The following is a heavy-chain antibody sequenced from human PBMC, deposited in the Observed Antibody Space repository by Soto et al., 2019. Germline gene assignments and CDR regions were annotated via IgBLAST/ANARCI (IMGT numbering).Heavy chain of an antibody. V-gene: IGHV1-3*01. J-gene: IGHJ4*02. Sequence: QVPLVQSGAEVKKPGASVKVSCKASGYTFTSYAMHWVRQAPGQRLEWMGWINAGNGNTKYSQKFQGRVTITRDTSASTAYMELSSLRSEDTAVYYCARDRSYYYDSSGYYYPYYFDYWGQGTLVTVSS. CDR1: GYTFTSYA. CDR2: INAGNGNT. CDR3: ARDRSYYYDSSGYYYPYYFDY. D-gene: IGHD3-22*01.